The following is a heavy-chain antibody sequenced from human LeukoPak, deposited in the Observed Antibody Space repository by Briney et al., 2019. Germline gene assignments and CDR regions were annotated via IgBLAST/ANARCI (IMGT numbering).Heavy chain of an antibody. D-gene: IGHD2-2*01. V-gene: IGHV4-59*01. J-gene: IGHJ6*04. CDR3: ARGVVVPAAILPGYYGMDV. CDR2: IYYSGST. Sequence: KASETLSLTCTVSGGSISSYYWSWIRQPPGKGLEWIGYIYYSGSTNYNPSLKSRVTISVDTSKNQFSLELSSVTAADTAVYYCARGVVVPAAILPGYYGMDVWGKGTTVTVSS. CDR1: GGSISSYY.